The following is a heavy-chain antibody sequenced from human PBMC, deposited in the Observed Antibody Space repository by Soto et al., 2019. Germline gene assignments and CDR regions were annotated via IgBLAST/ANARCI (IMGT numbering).Heavy chain of an antibody. CDR2: ISYDGINK. J-gene: IGHJ2*01. D-gene: IGHD7-27*01. Sequence: QVQLVESGGGVVQPGRSLRLSCAASGFTFSSYGMHWVRQAPGKGLEWVAVISYDGINKYYADSVKGRFTISRDNSKNTLYLQMNSLRAGDTAVYYCAKAANWGANCYFDLWGGGTLVTVSS. V-gene: IGHV3-30*18. CDR1: GFTFSSYG. CDR3: AKAANWGANCYFDL.